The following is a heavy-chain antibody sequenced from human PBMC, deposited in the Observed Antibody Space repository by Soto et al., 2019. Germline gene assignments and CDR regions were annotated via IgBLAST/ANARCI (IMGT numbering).Heavy chain of an antibody. CDR2: ISPGSRYP. D-gene: IGHD2-15*01. V-gene: IGHV3-11*06. Sequence: LRRSWAGSGFTFGDSYMSWIRQAPGKGLEWLSYISPGSRYPAYADSVKGRFTISRDNAKRSLYLQMMSLTAEDTAIYYCVRGGGGGLFDPWGQGTMVTVSS. CDR1: GFTFGDSY. J-gene: IGHJ5*02. CDR3: VRGGGGGLFDP.